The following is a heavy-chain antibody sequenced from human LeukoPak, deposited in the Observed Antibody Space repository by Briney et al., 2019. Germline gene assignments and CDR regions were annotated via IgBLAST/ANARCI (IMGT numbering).Heavy chain of an antibody. J-gene: IGHJ6*02. V-gene: IGHV4-39*01. CDR2: IYYSGST. Sequence: SETLSLTCTVSGGSISSSSYSWGWIRQPPGKGLEWIGSIYYSGSTYYNPSLKSRVTISVDTSKNQFSLKLSSVTAADTAVYYCASLKGRPAIYYYYSGMDVWGQGTTVTVSS. CDR1: GGSISSSSYS. CDR3: ASLKGRPAIYYYYSGMDV.